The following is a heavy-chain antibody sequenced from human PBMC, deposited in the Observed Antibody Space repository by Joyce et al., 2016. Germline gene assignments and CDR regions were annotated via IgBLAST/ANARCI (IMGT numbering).Heavy chain of an antibody. D-gene: IGHD1-14*01. CDR1: GGAFSNFT. CDR2: IIPCFGAA. V-gene: IGHV1-69*12. J-gene: IGHJ6*02. Sequence: QVLLVQSGATVKRPGSSLRVSCKSSGGAFSNFTVNWVRQAPGQRLEWMGGIIPCFGAAKYAEQFQGRVTLTADLSTRTAYMELSSLTSADTAVYYCARGGTSSDHYFFYTLDVWGPGTTVIVSS. CDR3: ARGGTSSDHYFFYTLDV.